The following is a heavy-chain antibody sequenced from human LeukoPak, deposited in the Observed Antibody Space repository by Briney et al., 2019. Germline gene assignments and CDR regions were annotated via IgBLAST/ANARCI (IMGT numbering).Heavy chain of an antibody. Sequence: GGSLRLSCAASGFTFSSYWMSWVRQAPGKGLEWVANIKQDGSEKYYVDSVKGRFTISRDNAKNSLYLQMNSLRAEDTAVYYCAREGYYYDSSGYENWFDPWGQGTLVTVSS. V-gene: IGHV3-7*01. D-gene: IGHD3-22*01. CDR3: AREGYYYDSSGYENWFDP. CDR2: IKQDGSEK. J-gene: IGHJ5*02. CDR1: GFTFSSYW.